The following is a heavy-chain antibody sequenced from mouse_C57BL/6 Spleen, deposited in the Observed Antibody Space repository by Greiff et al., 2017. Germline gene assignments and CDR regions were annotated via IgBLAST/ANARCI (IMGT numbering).Heavy chain of an antibody. CDR1: GFTFSSYT. CDR2: ISGGGGNT. CDR3: ARRAQATAWFAY. D-gene: IGHD3-2*02. V-gene: IGHV5-9*01. Sequence: DVMLVESGGGLVKPGGSLKLSCAASGFTFSSYTMSWVRQTPEKRLEWVATISGGGGNTYYPDSVKGRFTISRDNAKNTLYLQMSSLRSEDTALYYCARRAQATAWFAYWGQGTLVTVSA. J-gene: IGHJ3*01.